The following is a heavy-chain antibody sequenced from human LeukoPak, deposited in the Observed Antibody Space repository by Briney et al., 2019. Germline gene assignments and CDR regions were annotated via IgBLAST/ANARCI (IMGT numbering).Heavy chain of an antibody. CDR2: IYPGDSDT. J-gene: IGHJ4*02. CDR3: ARRYCSGGSCYSSLDY. V-gene: IGHV5-51*01. CDR1: GYSFTSYW. Sequence: GESLKISCKGSGYSFTSYWLGWVRPMPGKGLEWMGIIYPGDSDTRYSPSFQGQVTISADKSISTAYLQWSSLKASDTAMYYCARRYCSGGSCYSSLDYWGQGTLVTVSS. D-gene: IGHD2-15*01.